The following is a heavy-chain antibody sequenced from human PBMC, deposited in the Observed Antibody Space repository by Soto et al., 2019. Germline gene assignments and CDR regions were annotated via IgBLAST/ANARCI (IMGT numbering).Heavy chain of an antibody. J-gene: IGHJ4*02. D-gene: IGHD1-26*01. CDR2: ITPYNGNA. CDR1: GYTFSNFG. V-gene: IGHV1-18*04. Sequence: RASVKVSCKASGYTFSNFGINWVRQAPGQGLEWMGWITPYNGNANYAQKYQDRLTVTTDTSTNTAYLELRNLRSDDTAVYFCARARMYSGAYHDYWGQGTLVTVSS. CDR3: ARARMYSGAYHDY.